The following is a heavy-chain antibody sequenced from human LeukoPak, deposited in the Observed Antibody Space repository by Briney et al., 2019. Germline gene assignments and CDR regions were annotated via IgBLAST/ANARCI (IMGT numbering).Heavy chain of an antibody. Sequence: PGGSLRLSCAASGFTINTYARHGVGRAQGKGWECVSGISRKGERSNYENSVKGRFIISRKNSKNSLYVKIGSLRAGDMAVNYCASDRGSSGYYYIDSWGQGTLVTVSS. CDR2: ISRKGERS. V-gene: IGHV3-64*01. CDR1: GFTINTYA. J-gene: IGHJ4*02. D-gene: IGHD3-22*01. CDR3: ASDRGSSGYYYIDS.